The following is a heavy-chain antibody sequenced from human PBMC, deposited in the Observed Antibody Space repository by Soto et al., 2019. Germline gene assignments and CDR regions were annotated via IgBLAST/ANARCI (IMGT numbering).Heavy chain of an antibody. Sequence: GGSLRLSCAASGFTFSIYEMNWVRHAPGKGLEWVSYISSSGSTIYCADSVKGRFTISRDNAKNSLYLQMNSLRAEDTAVYYCASGATYSSGWSTPEGDAFDIWGQGTMVTVS. CDR1: GFTFSIYE. D-gene: IGHD6-19*01. V-gene: IGHV3-48*03. CDR3: ASGATYSSGWSTPEGDAFDI. J-gene: IGHJ3*02. CDR2: ISSSGSTI.